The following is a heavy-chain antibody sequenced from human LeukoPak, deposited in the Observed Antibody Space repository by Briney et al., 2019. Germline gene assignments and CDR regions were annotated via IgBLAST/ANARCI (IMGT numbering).Heavy chain of an antibody. Sequence: GGSLRLSCAASGFTFSSYAMHWVRQAPGKGLEWVAVISYDGSNKYYADSVKGRFTISRDNSKNTLYLQMNSLRAEDTAVYYCARATPYDWHFGLWGRGTLVIVSS. D-gene: IGHD4-17*01. CDR1: GFTFSSYA. V-gene: IGHV3-30*04. CDR3: ARATPYDWHFGL. J-gene: IGHJ2*01. CDR2: ISYDGSNK.